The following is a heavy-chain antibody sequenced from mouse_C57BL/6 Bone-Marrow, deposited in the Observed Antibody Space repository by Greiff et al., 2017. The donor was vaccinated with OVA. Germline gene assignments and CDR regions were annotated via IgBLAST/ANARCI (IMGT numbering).Heavy chain of an antibody. D-gene: IGHD2-1*01. Sequence: QVQLQQSGAELVKPGASVKMSCKASGYTFTTYPIEWVKQNHGKSLEWIGNFHPYNDDTEYNEKFKNKATLTVEKSSSTVYLELSRLTSDDSSVYDCARGGNYWYYCDYWGQGTTLTVSS. V-gene: IGHV1-47*01. CDR3: ARGGNYWYYCDY. J-gene: IGHJ2*01. CDR2: FHPYNDDT. CDR1: GYTFTTYP.